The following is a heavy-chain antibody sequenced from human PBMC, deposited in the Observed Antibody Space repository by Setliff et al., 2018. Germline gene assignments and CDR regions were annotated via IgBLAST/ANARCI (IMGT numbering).Heavy chain of an antibody. J-gene: IGHJ5*02. Sequence: SETLSLTCTVSGDSISSGTYYWGWIRQPPGKGLEWIGSRYYSGHTYYNPSLKSRVAMSVDKAKNQFPLNLRSVSAADTAIYYCAKHGEESKVTTYLASWGQGTLVTVSS. CDR2: RYYSGHT. D-gene: IGHD4-17*01. CDR3: AKHGEESKVTTYLAS. V-gene: IGHV4-39*01. CDR1: GDSISSGTYY.